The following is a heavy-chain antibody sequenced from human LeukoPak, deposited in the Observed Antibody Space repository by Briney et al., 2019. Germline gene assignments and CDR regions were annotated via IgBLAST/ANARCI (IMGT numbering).Heavy chain of an antibody. Sequence: SVKVSCKASGYTFPSYFMHWVRQAPGQGLEWMGGIIPIFGTANYAQKFQGRVTITADESTSTAYMELSSLRSEDTAVYYCARGGTQRWLHSWGQGTLVTVSS. CDR3: ARGGTQRWLHS. D-gene: IGHD5-24*01. CDR2: IIPIFGTA. V-gene: IGHV1-69*13. CDR1: GYTFPSYF. J-gene: IGHJ5*02.